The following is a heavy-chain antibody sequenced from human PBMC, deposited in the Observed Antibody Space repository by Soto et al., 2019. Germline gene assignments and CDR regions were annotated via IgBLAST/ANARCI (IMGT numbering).Heavy chain of an antibody. V-gene: IGHV1-2*04. CDR3: ARDLRGIAAAGTDAFDI. D-gene: IGHD6-13*01. J-gene: IGHJ3*02. CDR2: INPNSGGT. CDR1: GYTFTGYY. Sequence: ASVKVSCKASGYTFTGYYMHWVRQAPGQGLEWMGWINPNSGGTNYAQKFQGWVTMTRDTSISTAYMELSRLRSDDTAVYYCARDLRGIAAAGTDAFDIWGQGTMVTVS.